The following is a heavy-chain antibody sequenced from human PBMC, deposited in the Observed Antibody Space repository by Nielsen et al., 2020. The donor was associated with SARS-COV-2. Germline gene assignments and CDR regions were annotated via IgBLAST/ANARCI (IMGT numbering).Heavy chain of an antibody. CDR3: AKDESRWFGELLLSDY. CDR2: ISWNSGSI. Sequence: SLKISCAASGFTFDDYAMHWVRQAPGKGLEWVSGISWNSGSIGYADSVKGRFTISRDNAKNSLYLQMNSLRAEDTALYYCAKDESRWFGELLLSDYWGQGTLVTVSS. V-gene: IGHV3-9*01. D-gene: IGHD3-10*01. CDR1: GFTFDDYA. J-gene: IGHJ4*02.